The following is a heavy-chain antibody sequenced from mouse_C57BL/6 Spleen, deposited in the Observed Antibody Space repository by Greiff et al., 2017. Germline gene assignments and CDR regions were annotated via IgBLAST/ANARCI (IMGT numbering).Heavy chain of an antibody. D-gene: IGHD1-1*01. CDR3: ARGGDYGSSRDWFAY. J-gene: IGHJ3*01. V-gene: IGHV1-61*01. CDR1: GYTFTSYW. Sequence: VQLQQPGAELVRPGSSVKLSCKASGYTFTSYWMDWVKQRPGQGLEWIGIIYPSDSEPHFNQKFKDKATLTVDKSSSTAYMQLSRVTSELSAVYYGARGGDYGSSRDWFAYWGQGTLVTVSA. CDR2: IYPSDSEP.